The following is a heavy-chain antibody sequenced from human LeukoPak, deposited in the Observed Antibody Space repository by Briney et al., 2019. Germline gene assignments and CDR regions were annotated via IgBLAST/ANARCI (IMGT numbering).Heavy chain of an antibody. Sequence: SCKASGYTFTGYYMHWVRQAPGKGLEWVTVISYDGKNKYYVDSVKGRLTISRDNSDNTLYLQMNSLRAEDTAVYYCAKDRRGYSYGDFDFWGQGTLVTVSS. CDR1: GYTFTGYY. J-gene: IGHJ4*02. CDR2: ISYDGKNK. D-gene: IGHD5-18*01. V-gene: IGHV3-30*18. CDR3: AKDRRGYSYGDFDF.